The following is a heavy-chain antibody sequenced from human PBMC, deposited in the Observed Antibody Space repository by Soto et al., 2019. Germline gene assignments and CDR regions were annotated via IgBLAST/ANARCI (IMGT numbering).Heavy chain of an antibody. CDR3: ARRYGPGFDY. D-gene: IGHD4-17*01. CDR2: IYYSGST. J-gene: IGHJ4*02. Sequence: PSETLSLTCTFSGCSIRSYYWSWIRQPPGKGLEWIGYIYYSGSTNYNPSLKSRVTISVDTSKNQFSLKLSSVTAADTAVYYCARRYGPGFDYWGQGTLVTVSS. CDR1: GCSIRSYY. V-gene: IGHV4-59*08.